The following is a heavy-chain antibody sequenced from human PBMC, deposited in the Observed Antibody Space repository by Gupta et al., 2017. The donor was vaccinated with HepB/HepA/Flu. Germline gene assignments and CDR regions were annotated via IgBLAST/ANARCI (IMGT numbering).Heavy chain of an antibody. D-gene: IGHD2-15*01. CDR3: AKDPETVVPYFDY. J-gene: IGHJ4*02. CDR2: ISYDGSNK. V-gene: IGHV3-30*18. Sequence: QVQLVESGGGVVQPGRSLRLPCAASGFTFSSYGMPWVRQAPGKGLEWVAVISYDGSNKYYADSVKGRFTISRDNSKNTLYLQMNSLRAEDTAVYYCAKDPETVVPYFDYWGQGTLVTVSS. CDR1: GFTFSSYG.